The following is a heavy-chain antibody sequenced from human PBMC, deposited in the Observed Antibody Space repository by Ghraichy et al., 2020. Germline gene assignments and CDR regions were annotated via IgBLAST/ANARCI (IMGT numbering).Heavy chain of an antibody. V-gene: IGHV4-59*01. CDR1: GGSISSYY. CDR2: IYYSGST. D-gene: IGHD5-24*01. Sequence: SETLSLTCTVSGGSISSYYWSWIRQPPGKGLEWIGYIYYSGSTNYNPSLKSRVTISVDTSKNQFSLKLSSVTAADTAVYYCARGGDGYNPLDYWGQGTLVTVSS. CDR3: ARGGDGYNPLDY. J-gene: IGHJ4*02.